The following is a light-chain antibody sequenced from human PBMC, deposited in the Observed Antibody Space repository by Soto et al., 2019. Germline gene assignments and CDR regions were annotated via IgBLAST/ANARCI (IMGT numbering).Light chain of an antibody. CDR3: GSWDSSLSAYV. CDR1: SSNIGGNS. CDR2: DDD. Sequence: QSVMTQPPSVSAAPGQRVTISCSGSSSNIGGNSVSWYQQLPGTAPKLLIYDDDKRPSGIPDRFSGSKSGTSATLGITGVQTWDEADHYCGSWDSSLSAYVFGNGTKVTVL. V-gene: IGLV1-51*01. J-gene: IGLJ1*01.